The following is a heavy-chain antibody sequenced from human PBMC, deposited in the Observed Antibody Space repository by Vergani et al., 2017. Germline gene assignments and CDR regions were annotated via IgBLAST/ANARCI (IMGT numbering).Heavy chain of an antibody. CDR2: LNPTTGHT. CDR1: GYIFKNYN. D-gene: IGHD2-21*01. CDR3: ARSIGYCAGATCRAYYFDH. J-gene: IGHJ5*02. Sequence: VQLVQSGAEVRKPGASVTVSCTASGYIFKNYNIHWLRQAPGQAFEWMGILNPTTGHTTSAQKFMGRVDMTRDPSTDTSTRTVQMTLSSLRSEDTAVYYCARSIGYCAGATCRAYYFDHWGQGTRVTVSS. V-gene: IGHV1-46*02.